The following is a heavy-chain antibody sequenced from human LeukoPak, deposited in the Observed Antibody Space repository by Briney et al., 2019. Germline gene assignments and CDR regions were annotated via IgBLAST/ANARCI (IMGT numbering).Heavy chain of an antibody. Sequence: GGSLRLSCAASGFTLSSYAMSWVRQAPGKGLEWVSAISGSGGSTYYADSVKGRFTISRDNSKNTLYLQMNSLRAEDTAVYYCAKAKYYYGSGSPDCFDYWGQGTLVTVSS. CDR1: GFTLSSYA. V-gene: IGHV3-23*01. D-gene: IGHD3-10*01. CDR2: ISGSGGST. CDR3: AKAKYYYGSGSPDCFDY. J-gene: IGHJ4*02.